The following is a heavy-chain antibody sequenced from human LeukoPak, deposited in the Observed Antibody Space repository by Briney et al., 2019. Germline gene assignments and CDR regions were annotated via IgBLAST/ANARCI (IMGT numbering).Heavy chain of an antibody. CDR1: GFTFRSYS. J-gene: IGHJ4*02. V-gene: IGHV3-21*01. CDR3: ARDIVTAMVDY. D-gene: IGHD5-12*01. CDR2: ISSSSSYI. Sequence: AGGSLRLSCAASGFTFRSYSMNWVRQAPGKGLEWVSSISSSSSYIYYADSVKGRFTISRDNAKNSLYLQMSSLRADDTAVYYCARDIVTAMVDYWGQGTLVTVSS.